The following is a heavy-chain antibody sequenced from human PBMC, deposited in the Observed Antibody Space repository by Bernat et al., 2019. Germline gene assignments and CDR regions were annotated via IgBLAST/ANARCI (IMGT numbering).Heavy chain of an antibody. CDR1: GFAFSDHG. J-gene: IGHJ4*02. D-gene: IGHD2-15*01. V-gene: IGHV3-48*02. CDR2: ISSRISTI. Sequence: EVQLVESGGGLVQPGGSLRLSCAASGFAFSDHGMNWVRQAPGKGLAWVSYISSRISTIYYTDSVKGRFTISRDNAKNSLYLQMNSLRDGDTAVYYCARDVPNCSGAACSPNFFDYWGQGILVTVSS. CDR3: ARDVPNCSGAACSPNFFDY.